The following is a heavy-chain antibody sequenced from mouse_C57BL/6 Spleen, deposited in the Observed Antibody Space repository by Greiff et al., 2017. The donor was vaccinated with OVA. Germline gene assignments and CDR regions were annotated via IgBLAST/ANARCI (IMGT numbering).Heavy chain of an antibody. D-gene: IGHD1-1*01. CDR1: GYTFTSYW. CDR3: ARVYDSSYKTWIYYAMDY. Sequence: QVQLQQPGAELVKPGASVKLSCKASGYTFTSYWMHWVKQRPGRGLEWIGRIDPNSGGTKYNEKFKSKATLTVDKSSSTAYMQLSSLTSEDSAVYYCARVYDSSYKTWIYYAMDYWGQGTSVTVSS. V-gene: IGHV1-62-3*01. CDR2: IDPNSGGT. J-gene: IGHJ4*01.